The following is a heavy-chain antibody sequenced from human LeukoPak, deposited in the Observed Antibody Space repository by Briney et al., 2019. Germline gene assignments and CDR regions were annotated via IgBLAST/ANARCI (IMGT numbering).Heavy chain of an antibody. CDR3: ARRTISTYYYYYMDV. Sequence: PGGSLRLSCAASGFTFSSYWMHWVRQAPGKGLVWVSRINSDGSSTSYADSVKGRFTISRDNANTTLYLQMNSLRAEDTAVYYCARRTISTYYYYYMDVWGKGTTVTVSS. CDR1: GFTFSSYW. D-gene: IGHD5/OR15-5a*01. V-gene: IGHV3-74*01. J-gene: IGHJ6*03. CDR2: INSDGSST.